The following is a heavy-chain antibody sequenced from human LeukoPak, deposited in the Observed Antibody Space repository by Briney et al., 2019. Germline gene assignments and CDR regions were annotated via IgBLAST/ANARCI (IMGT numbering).Heavy chain of an antibody. CDR1: GFTFSSYS. J-gene: IGHJ6*02. Sequence: GGSLRLSCAASGFTFSSYSMNWVRQAPGKGLEWVSSISSSSNYIYYADSVKGRFTISRDNAKNSLYLQMSSLRAEDTAVYYCARDQIVVVPGYYYYGMDVWGQGTTVTVSS. CDR3: ARDQIVVVPGYYYYGMDV. CDR2: ISSSSNYI. D-gene: IGHD2-2*01. V-gene: IGHV3-21*01.